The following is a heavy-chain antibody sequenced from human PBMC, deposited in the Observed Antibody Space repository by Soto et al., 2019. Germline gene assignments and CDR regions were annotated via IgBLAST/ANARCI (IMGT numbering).Heavy chain of an antibody. CDR2: IKSKTDGGTT. CDR3: TTDAYYYDSSGLEIDASDI. V-gene: IGHV3-15*07. CDR1: GFTFSNAW. D-gene: IGHD3-22*01. Sequence: VGFLRLSYAASGFTFSNAWVNWVRQAPGKGLEWVGRIKSKTDGGTTDYAAPVKGRFTISRDDSKNTLYLQMNSLKTEDTAVYYCTTDAYYYDSSGLEIDASDIWGQGTMVIVSS. J-gene: IGHJ3*02.